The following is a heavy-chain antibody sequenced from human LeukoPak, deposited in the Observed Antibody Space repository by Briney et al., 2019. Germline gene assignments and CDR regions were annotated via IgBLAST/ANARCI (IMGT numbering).Heavy chain of an antibody. CDR3: AKGLQQWLRGDFDY. V-gene: IGHV3-23*01. CDR1: GFTFSSSA. D-gene: IGHD5-12*01. J-gene: IGHJ4*02. Sequence: GGSLRLSCAASGFTFSSSAMSWVRHAPGKGLEWVSTISSSGDSTYYADSVKGRFTISRDNSKNTLYLQMNSLRAEDTAVYYCAKGLQQWLRGDFDYWGQGTLVTVSS. CDR2: ISSSGDST.